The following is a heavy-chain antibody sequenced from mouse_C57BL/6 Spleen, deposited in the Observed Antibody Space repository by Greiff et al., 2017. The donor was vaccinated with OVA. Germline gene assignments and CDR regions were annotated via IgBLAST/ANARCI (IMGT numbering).Heavy chain of an antibody. J-gene: IGHJ3*01. CDR1: GYTFTDYE. Sequence: VQLQQSGAELVRPGASVTLSCKASGYTFTDYEMHWVKQTPVHGLEWIGAIDPETGGTAYNQKFKGKAILTADKSSSTAYMELRSLTSEDSAVYYCTRAPPYYYGTSAWFAYGGQGTLVTVSA. D-gene: IGHD1-1*01. CDR3: TRAPPYYYGTSAWFAY. CDR2: IDPETGGT. V-gene: IGHV1-15*01.